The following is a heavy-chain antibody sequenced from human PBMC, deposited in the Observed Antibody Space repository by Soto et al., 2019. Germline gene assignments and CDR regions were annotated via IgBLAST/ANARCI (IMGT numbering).Heavy chain of an antibody. V-gene: IGHV4-31*03. Sequence: QAQLQESGPGLVKPSQTVSLTCTDCGGSISSGGYYWSWIRQHPGKGLEWIGYIYYSGSTYYNPSLKSRVTISVDTSKNQFSLKLSSVTAADTAVYYCAREGGIVGATAADYWGQGTLVTVSS. CDR3: AREGGIVGATAADY. D-gene: IGHD1-26*01. CDR1: GGSISSGGYY. CDR2: IYYSGST. J-gene: IGHJ4*02.